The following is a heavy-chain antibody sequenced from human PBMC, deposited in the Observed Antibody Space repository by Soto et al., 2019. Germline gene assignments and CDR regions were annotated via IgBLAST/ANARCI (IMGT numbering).Heavy chain of an antibody. V-gene: IGHV4-30-4*08. CDR1: GGSISSGDYY. CDR3: ARGRLRLGELAPNFDY. D-gene: IGHD3-16*01. J-gene: IGHJ4*02. CDR2: IYYSGST. Sequence: SETLSLTCTVSGGSISSGDYYWGWIRQPPGKGLEWIGYIYYSGSTYYNPSLKSRVTISVDTSKNQFSLKLSSVTAADTAVYYCARGRLRLGELAPNFDYCGQGTLVTVSS.